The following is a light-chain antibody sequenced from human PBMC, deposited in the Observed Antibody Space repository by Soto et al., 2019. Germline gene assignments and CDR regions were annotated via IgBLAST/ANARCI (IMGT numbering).Light chain of an antibody. J-gene: IGLJ1*01. CDR2: DVS. V-gene: IGLV2-14*01. CDR1: SSDVGGYNY. CDR3: SSYTSSTTYV. Sequence: QSGLTQPASVSASPGQSIAISCTGSSSDVGGYNYVSWYQQHPGKAPKLMIYDVSNRPSGVSNRFSGSKSGNTASLTISGLQAEDEADYYCSSYTSSTTYVFGAGTKVTVL.